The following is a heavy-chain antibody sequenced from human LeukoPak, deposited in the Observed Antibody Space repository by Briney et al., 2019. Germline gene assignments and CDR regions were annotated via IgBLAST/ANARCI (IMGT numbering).Heavy chain of an antibody. CDR3: AREPGKYSSSWYNYFDY. CDR2: IYYSGST. Sequence: PSETLSLTCTVSGGSISSYYWSWIRQPPGKGLEWIGYIYYSGSTNYNPSLKSRVILSVDTFKNQFSLKLSSVTAADTAVYYCAREPGKYSSSWYNYFDYWGQGTLVTVSS. CDR1: GGSISSYY. V-gene: IGHV4-59*01. J-gene: IGHJ4*02. D-gene: IGHD6-13*01.